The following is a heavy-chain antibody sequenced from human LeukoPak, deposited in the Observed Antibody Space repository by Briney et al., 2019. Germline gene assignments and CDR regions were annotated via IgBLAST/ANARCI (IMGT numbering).Heavy chain of an antibody. Sequence: GASVKVSCKASGYTFTSYDINWVRQATGQGLEWMGWMNPNSGNTGYAQKFQGRVTMTRNTSIGTAYMELSSLRSEDTAVYYCARVHQPKPIAAAGYWFDPWGQGTLVTVSS. J-gene: IGHJ5*02. CDR1: GYTFTSYD. D-gene: IGHD6-13*01. V-gene: IGHV1-8*01. CDR3: ARVHQPKPIAAAGYWFDP. CDR2: MNPNSGNT.